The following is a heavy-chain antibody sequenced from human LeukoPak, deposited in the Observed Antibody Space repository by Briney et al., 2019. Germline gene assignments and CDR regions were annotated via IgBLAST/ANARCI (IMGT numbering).Heavy chain of an antibody. CDR3: ASILTSPGWYYYMDV. CDR2: ISSSSSYI. Sequence: GGSLRLSCAASGFTFSSYSMNWVRQAPGKGLEWVSSISSSSSYIYYADSVKGRFTISRDNAKNSLYLQMNSLRAEDTAVYYCASILTSPGWYYYMDVWAKGPRSPSP. J-gene: IGHJ6*03. D-gene: IGHD6-19*01. CDR1: GFTFSSYS. V-gene: IGHV3-21*01.